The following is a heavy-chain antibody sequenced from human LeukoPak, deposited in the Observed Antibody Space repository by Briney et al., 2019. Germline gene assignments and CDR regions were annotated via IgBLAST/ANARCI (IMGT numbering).Heavy chain of an antibody. V-gene: IGHV3-48*03. D-gene: IGHD6-19*01. CDR3: ARPVAVAGHFDY. Sequence: PGGSLRLSCAASGFTFSSYEMNWVRQAPGKGLEWVSYISSSGSTIYYADSVKGRFTISRDNAKNSLYLQMNSLRAEDTAVYYCARPVAVAGHFDYWGQGTLVTVSS. CDR2: ISSSGSTI. CDR1: GFTFSSYE. J-gene: IGHJ4*02.